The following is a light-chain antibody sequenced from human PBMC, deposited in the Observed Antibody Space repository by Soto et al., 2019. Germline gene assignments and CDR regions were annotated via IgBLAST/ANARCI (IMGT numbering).Light chain of an antibody. CDR2: DAS. CDR3: QQRSNWPPTWT. V-gene: IGKV3-11*01. J-gene: IGKJ1*01. CDR1: RSVSTY. Sequence: EIVLSQCPATLSLSPGERATLSCRASRSVSTYLAWYQQKPGQAPRLLIYDASNRATGIPARFSGSGSGTDFTLTISSLEPEDFAVYYCQQRSNWPPTWTFGQGTKVEI.